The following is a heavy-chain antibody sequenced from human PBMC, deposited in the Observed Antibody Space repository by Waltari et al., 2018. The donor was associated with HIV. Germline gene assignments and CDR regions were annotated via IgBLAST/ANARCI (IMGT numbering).Heavy chain of an antibody. CDR3: TGEAELLWLGE. D-gene: IGHD3-10*01. Sequence: QVQPQQWGASLSKPSETLSLTCDLFDGSVSGHYWSWVRQSPGTGPAWIEEHNRTGSTNYNPSLQSGVTISVETSNKRYSLRLTSLAAADTAVYYCTGEAELLWLGEWGQGTLVTFSS. CDR2: HNRTGST. CDR1: DGSVSGHY. J-gene: IGHJ4*02. V-gene: IGHV4-34*02.